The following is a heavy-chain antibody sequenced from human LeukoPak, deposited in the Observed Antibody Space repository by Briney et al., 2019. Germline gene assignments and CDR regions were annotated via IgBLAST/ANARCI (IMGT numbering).Heavy chain of an antibody. CDR3: ARFICRGDCLLDY. V-gene: IGHV4-30-4*08. CDR2: IYYSGST. J-gene: IGHJ4*02. CDR1: GGSISSGDYY. D-gene: IGHD2-21*01. Sequence: KASETLSLTCTVSGGSISSGDYYWSWIRQPPGKGLEWIGYIYYSGSTYYNPSLKSRVTISVDTSKHQFSLKLSSVTAADTAVYFCARFICRGDCLLDYWGQGTLVTVSS.